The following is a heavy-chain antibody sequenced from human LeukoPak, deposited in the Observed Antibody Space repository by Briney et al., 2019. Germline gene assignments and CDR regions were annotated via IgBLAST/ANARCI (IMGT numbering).Heavy chain of an antibody. J-gene: IGHJ4*02. Sequence: SQTLSLTCAISGDSVSSNIAAWNWIRQSPSRGLEWLGRTYYRSKWYNDYAVSVRSRITIDPDTSKNQFSLQPNSVTPEDTAVYYCAKDCGTGPFACSHWGQGTLVTVSS. CDR3: AKDCGTGPFACSH. CDR2: TYYRSKWYN. D-gene: IGHD2-15*01. CDR1: GDSVSSNIAA. V-gene: IGHV6-1*01.